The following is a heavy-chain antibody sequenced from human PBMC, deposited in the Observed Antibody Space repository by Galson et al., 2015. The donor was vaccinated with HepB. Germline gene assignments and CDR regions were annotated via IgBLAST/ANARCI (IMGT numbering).Heavy chain of an antibody. J-gene: IGHJ4*02. Sequence: SVKVSCKASGYTFTGYYMHWVRQAPGQGLEWMGWINPNSGGTNYAQKFQGRVTMTRDTSISTAYMELSRLRSDDTAVYYCARWPNVDTATDYWGQGTLVTVSS. D-gene: IGHD5-18*01. CDR2: INPNSGGT. CDR3: ARWPNVDTATDY. V-gene: IGHV1-2*02. CDR1: GYTFTGYY.